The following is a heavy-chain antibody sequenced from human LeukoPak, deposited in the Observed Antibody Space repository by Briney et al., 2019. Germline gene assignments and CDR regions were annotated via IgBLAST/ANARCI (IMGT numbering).Heavy chain of an antibody. D-gene: IGHD6-13*01. CDR2: ISGSGGST. CDR1: GGSISSGDYY. CDR3: ASTAAGTSQIFDY. J-gene: IGHJ4*02. Sequence: ETLSLTCTVSGGSISSGDYYWSWVRQAPGKGLEWVSAISGSGGSTYYADSVKGRFTISRDNSKNTLYLQMNSLRAEDTAVYYCASTAAGTSQIFDYWGQGTLVTVSS. V-gene: IGHV3-23*01.